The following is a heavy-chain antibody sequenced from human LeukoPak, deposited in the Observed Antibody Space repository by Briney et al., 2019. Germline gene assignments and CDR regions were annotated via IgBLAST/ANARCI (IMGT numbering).Heavy chain of an antibody. V-gene: IGHV1-3*01. Sequence: ASVKVSCKASGYTFNSYAMHWVRQAPGQRLEWMGWINAGNGNTKYSQKFQGRVTITRDTSASTAYMELSSLRSEDTAVYYCARGGGWGLKDYWGQGTLVTVSS. CDR3: ARGGGWGLKDY. J-gene: IGHJ4*02. CDR1: GYTFNSYA. D-gene: IGHD7-27*01. CDR2: INAGNGNT.